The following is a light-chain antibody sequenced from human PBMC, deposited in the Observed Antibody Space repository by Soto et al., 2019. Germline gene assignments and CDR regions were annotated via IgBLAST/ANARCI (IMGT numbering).Light chain of an antibody. CDR2: ATS. V-gene: IGKV1-17*01. J-gene: IGKJ2*01. CDR3: LQHKSYPYT. Sequence: DIQMTQSPFSLSASVGDRVTITCRASQGIRNYLGWFQQKPGEAPKRLNHATSSLEGGVPSRFSGSGSETEFTLTISSLQPEDFATYYCLQHKSYPYTFGQGTKLEVK. CDR1: QGIRNY.